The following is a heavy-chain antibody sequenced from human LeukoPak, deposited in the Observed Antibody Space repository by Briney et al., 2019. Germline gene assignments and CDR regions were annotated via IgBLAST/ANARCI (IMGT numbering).Heavy chain of an antibody. V-gene: IGHV1-69*04. J-gene: IGHJ3*02. Sequence: GASVKVSCKASGGTFSSYAISWVRQAPGQGLEWMGRIIPILGIANYAQKFQGRVTITADKSTSTAYMELSSLRSEDTAVYYCASANPSGSYYRAFDIWGQGTMVTVSS. CDR3: ASANPSGSYYRAFDI. CDR2: IIPILGIA. D-gene: IGHD1-26*01. CDR1: GGTFSSYA.